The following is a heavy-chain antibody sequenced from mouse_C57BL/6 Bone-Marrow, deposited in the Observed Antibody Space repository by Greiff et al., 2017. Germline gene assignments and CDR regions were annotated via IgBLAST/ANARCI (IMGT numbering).Heavy chain of an antibody. CDR3: ARGGYYGSNSFAY. V-gene: IGHV1-64*01. J-gene: IGHJ3*01. CDR2: IHPNSGST. Sequence: QVQLQQPGAELVKPGASVKLSCKASGYTFTSYWMHWVKQRPGPGLEWIGMIHPNSGSTNYNETFKRKATLTVDKSSSTAYMQLRSLTSEDSAVYYCARGGYYGSNSFAYWGQGTLVTVSA. D-gene: IGHD1-1*01. CDR1: GYTFTSYW.